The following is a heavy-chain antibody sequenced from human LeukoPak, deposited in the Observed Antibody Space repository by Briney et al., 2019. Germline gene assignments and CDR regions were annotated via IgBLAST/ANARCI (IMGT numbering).Heavy chain of an antibody. Sequence: SQTLSLTCTVSGGSISSGDYYWSWIRQPPGRGLEWIGYSYYSGSTYYNPSLKSRVTISVDTSKNQFSLKLSSVTAADTAVYYCARAYYDFWSGYSWYYYYMDVWGKGTTVTVSS. V-gene: IGHV4-30-4*08. J-gene: IGHJ6*03. CDR3: ARAYYDFWSGYSWYYYYMDV. CDR1: GGSISSGDYY. CDR2: SYYSGST. D-gene: IGHD3-3*01.